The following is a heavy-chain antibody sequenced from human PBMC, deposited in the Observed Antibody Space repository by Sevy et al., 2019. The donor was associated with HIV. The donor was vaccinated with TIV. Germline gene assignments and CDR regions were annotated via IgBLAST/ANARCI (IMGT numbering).Heavy chain of an antibody. CDR1: GFNFSIYG. Sequence: GGSLRLSCAASGFNFSIYGMHWVRQAPGKGLEWVALIYYDESSQYYADSVKGRFTISRDNSKNTLYLQMNSLRVEDTALYYCVRGRDYRNFDYWGQGTLVTVSS. D-gene: IGHD4-4*01. V-gene: IGHV3-33*01. CDR3: VRGRDYRNFDY. CDR2: IYYDESSQ. J-gene: IGHJ4*02.